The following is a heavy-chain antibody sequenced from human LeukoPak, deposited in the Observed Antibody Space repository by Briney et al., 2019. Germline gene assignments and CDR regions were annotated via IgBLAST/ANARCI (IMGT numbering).Heavy chain of an antibody. J-gene: IGHJ4*02. CDR2: IYPGDSDT. D-gene: IGHD6-13*01. CDR3: ARVVDAGSAAAPFDY. CDR1: GYSFTSYW. V-gene: IGHV5-51*01. Sequence: GESLKISCKGSGYSFTSYWIGWVRQMPGKGLEWMGIIYPGDSDTTYSPSFQGQVTISADKSISTAYLQWRSLKASDTAMYFCARVVDAGSAAAPFDYWGQGTLVTVSS.